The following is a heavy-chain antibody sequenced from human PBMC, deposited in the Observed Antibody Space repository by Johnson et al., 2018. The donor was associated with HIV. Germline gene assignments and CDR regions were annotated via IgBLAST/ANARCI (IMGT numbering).Heavy chain of an antibody. Sequence: VQLVESGGGLVQPGGSLRLSCAASGFTFSSYAMSWVRQAPGKGLEWVSAISGSGGSTYYADSVKGRFTISRDNSKNTLYLQMNSLRAEDTAVYYCAKGQTADSSSPINYHAFDIWGQGTMVTVSS. CDR3: AKGQTADSSSPINYHAFDI. CDR2: ISGSGGST. CDR1: GFTFSSYA. D-gene: IGHD6-6*01. V-gene: IGHV3-23*04. J-gene: IGHJ3*02.